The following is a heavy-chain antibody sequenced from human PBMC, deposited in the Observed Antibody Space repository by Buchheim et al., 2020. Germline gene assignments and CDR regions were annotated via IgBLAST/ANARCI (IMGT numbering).Heavy chain of an antibody. V-gene: IGHV3-21*01. CDR2: ISGSSNYI. Sequence: EVQLVESGGGLVKPGGSLRLSFAASGFTFSSNTMNWVRQAPGKGLEWVSSISGSSNYIDYAEPVKGRFTISRDHAKNSLYLQMNSLRAEDAALYYCARGSLLEWLSWGQGTL. CDR1: GFTFSSNT. CDR3: ARGSLLEWLS. D-gene: IGHD3-3*01. J-gene: IGHJ5*02.